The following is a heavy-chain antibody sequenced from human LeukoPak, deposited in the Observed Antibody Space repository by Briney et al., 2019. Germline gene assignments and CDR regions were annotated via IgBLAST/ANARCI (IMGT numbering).Heavy chain of an antibody. CDR2: ISGSGGST. CDR1: GFTYSSYA. J-gene: IGHJ4*02. D-gene: IGHD3-22*01. Sequence: GGSLRLXCAASGFTYSSYAMSWVRQAPGKGLESVSAISGSGGSTYYADSVKGRFTISRDNSKNTLYLQMNSLRAEDTAVYYCAKGAYYYDSSGYLYYFDYWGQGTLVTVSS. CDR3: AKGAYYYDSSGYLYYFDY. V-gene: IGHV3-23*01.